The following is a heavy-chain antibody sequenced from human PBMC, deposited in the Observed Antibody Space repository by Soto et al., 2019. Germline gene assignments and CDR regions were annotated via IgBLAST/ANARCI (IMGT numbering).Heavy chain of an antibody. J-gene: IGHJ6*03. D-gene: IGHD2-2*01. Sequence: QVQLQQWGAGLLKPSETLSLTCAVYGGSFSGYYWSWIRQPPGKGLEWIGEIKHSGRTNYNPSLKSRVSISVDTSKNQFSRKLSSVTAADTAVYYCARGVIVVVPAAMRRSYYMDVWGKGTTVTVSS. CDR2: IKHSGRT. V-gene: IGHV4-34*01. CDR1: GGSFSGYY. CDR3: ARGVIVVVPAAMRRSYYMDV.